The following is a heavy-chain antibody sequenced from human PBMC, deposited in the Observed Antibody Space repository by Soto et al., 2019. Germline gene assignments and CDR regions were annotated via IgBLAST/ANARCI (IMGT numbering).Heavy chain of an antibody. Sequence: ESGGGLVQPGGSLRLSCAATGFTFSDFAMSWVSQAPGKGLEWVSRIYGGGNGPHYADSVKGRVTISRDNSKNTLYLQMNSLRAEDTAVYYCAKMEGMDPWAYSFDYWGQGTLVTVSS. CDR1: GFTFSDFA. J-gene: IGHJ4*02. CDR2: IYGGGNGP. V-gene: IGHV3-23*01. CDR3: AKMEGMDPWAYSFDY. D-gene: IGHD2-2*03.